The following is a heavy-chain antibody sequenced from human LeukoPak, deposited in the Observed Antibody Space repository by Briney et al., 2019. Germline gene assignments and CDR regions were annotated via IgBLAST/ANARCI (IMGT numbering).Heavy chain of an antibody. CDR3: ARDRRPIIYGGLDS. V-gene: IGHV3-7*01. CDR2: IKHDGSDS. CDR1: GFTFSDYY. Sequence: GGSLRLSCAASGFTFSDYYMSWIRQAPGKGLEWVANIKHDGSDSFYVDSVKGRFTISRDNSENSLYLQMHSLRVEDTAMYFCARDRRPIIYGGLDSWGQGTVVTVSS. J-gene: IGHJ4*02. D-gene: IGHD4-17*01.